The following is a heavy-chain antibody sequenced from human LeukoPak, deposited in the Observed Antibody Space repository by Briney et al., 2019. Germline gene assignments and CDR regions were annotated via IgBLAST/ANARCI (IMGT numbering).Heavy chain of an antibody. J-gene: IGHJ5*02. Sequence: GASVKVSCKASGGTFTSYAISWVRQAPGQGLEWLGGIIPIFGATNYAQKFQGRLTITADESTSTAYMELSSLRSEDTAVYYCARESGYSNSWYNWFDPWGQGTLVTVSS. D-gene: IGHD6-13*01. CDR3: ARESGYSNSWYNWFDP. V-gene: IGHV1-69*13. CDR2: IIPIFGAT. CDR1: GGTFTSYA.